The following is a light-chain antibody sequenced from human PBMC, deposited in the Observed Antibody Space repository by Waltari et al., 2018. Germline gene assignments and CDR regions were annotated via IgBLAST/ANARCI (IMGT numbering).Light chain of an antibody. J-gene: IGLJ2*01. V-gene: IGLV2-14*01. CDR1: SNDVGGYNS. CDR3: SSQSSNDVVL. Sequence: QSALTQPASVSGSPGQSVTIFCAGTSNDVGGYNSVSWYQEHPGQDPRVIISDVSDRPSGVSERFSVSKSGKAASLTISGLQAEDEADYDCSSQSSNDVVLFGGGTKLTVL. CDR2: DVS.